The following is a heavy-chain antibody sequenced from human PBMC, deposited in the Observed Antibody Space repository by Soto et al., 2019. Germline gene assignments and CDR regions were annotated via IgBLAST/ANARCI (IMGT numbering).Heavy chain of an antibody. CDR2: INSGGSTT. Sequence: GGSLRLSCATSGFTFSSYWMHWVRQAPGKGLVWVSRINSGGSTTNYADSVKGRFTISRDNAKNTLYLQMNSLRAEDTAVYFCARGYYDSSGPIGVDYWGQGTLVTVSS. CDR1: GFTFSSYW. V-gene: IGHV3-74*01. J-gene: IGHJ4*02. CDR3: ARGYYDSSGPIGVDY. D-gene: IGHD3-22*01.